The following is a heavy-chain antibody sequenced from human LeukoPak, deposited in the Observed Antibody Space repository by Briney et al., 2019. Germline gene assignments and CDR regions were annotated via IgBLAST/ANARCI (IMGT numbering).Heavy chain of an antibody. Sequence: SETLSLTCSVSDGSISSYYWSWIRQPPGKGLEWIGNIYDSGSTNYNPSLKSRVTISVDTSKNQFSLKLTSVTAADTAVYYCARRGIVGATLQYYFDYWGQGTLVTVSS. CDR1: DGSISSYY. D-gene: IGHD1-26*01. J-gene: IGHJ4*02. V-gene: IGHV4-59*08. CDR2: IYDSGST. CDR3: ARRGIVGATLQYYFDY.